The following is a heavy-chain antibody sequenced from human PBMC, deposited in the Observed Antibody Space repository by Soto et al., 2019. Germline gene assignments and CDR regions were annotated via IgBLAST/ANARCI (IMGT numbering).Heavy chain of an antibody. Sequence: HSRTLSLPCALSGDSVSSNGAAWDWIRQPPSRGLEWLGRTYYRYRWYSYDAPSAKSRITVNPDTSQNQFSLLLNSVTPEDTTIYYYARDPLGFHSAFDFWGQGTLVTVSS. V-gene: IGHV6-1*01. CDR2: TYYRYRWYS. CDR1: GDSVSSNGAA. J-gene: IGHJ4*02. D-gene: IGHD4-4*01. CDR3: ARDPLGFHSAFDF.